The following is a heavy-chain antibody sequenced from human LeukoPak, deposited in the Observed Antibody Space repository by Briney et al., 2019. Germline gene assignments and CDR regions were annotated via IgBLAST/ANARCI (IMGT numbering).Heavy chain of an antibody. CDR1: GYTFTGYY. CDR3: ARDWKDVRGVKGWFDP. J-gene: IGHJ5*02. D-gene: IGHD3-10*01. CDR2: INPNSGGT. Sequence: ASVKVSCKASGYTFTGYYMHWVRQAPGQGLEWMGWINPNSGGTNYAQKLQGRVTMTTDTSTSTAYMELRSLRSDDTAVYYCARDWKDVRGVKGWFDPWGQGTLVTVSS. V-gene: IGHV1-2*02.